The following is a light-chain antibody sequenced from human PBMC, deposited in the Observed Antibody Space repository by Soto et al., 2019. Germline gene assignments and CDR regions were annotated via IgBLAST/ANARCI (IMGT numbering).Light chain of an antibody. CDR2: EDS. J-gene: IGLJ7*01. Sequence: SYELTQPPSVSVAPGQTAKITCGGNNIESRSVHWFQQKPDQAPVLVVYEDSDRPSGIPERFSGSNSGNTAALTISRVAAGDEADYYCQVWDSSSDRAVFGGGTQLTVL. V-gene: IGLV3-21*02. CDR3: QVWDSSSDRAV. CDR1: NIESRS.